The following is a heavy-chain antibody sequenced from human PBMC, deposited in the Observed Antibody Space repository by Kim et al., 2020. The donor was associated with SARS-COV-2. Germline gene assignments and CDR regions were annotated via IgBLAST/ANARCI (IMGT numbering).Heavy chain of an antibody. D-gene: IGHD6-13*01. CDR3: ARALAAAVYYGMDV. V-gene: IGHV3-13*04. J-gene: IGHJ6*02. Sequence: GGSLRLSCAASGFTFSSYDMHWVRQATGKGLEWVSAIGTAGDTYYPGSVKGRFTISRENAKNSLYLQMNSLRAGDTAVYYCARALAAAVYYGMDVWGQGTTVTVSS. CDR1: GFTFSSYD. CDR2: IGTAGDT.